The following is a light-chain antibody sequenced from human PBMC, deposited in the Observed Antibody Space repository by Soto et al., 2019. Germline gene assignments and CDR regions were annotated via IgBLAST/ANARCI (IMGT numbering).Light chain of an antibody. CDR1: QNVYNN. V-gene: IGKV3-15*01. J-gene: IGKJ4*01. Sequence: EIVRTQSPATLSVSPGERATLSCRANQNVYNNLAWYQQKPGQAPRLLIYHASSRATGNPARFSGSGSGTDFNLTISSLQSQDFAVYYCQQHNNWPLTFGGGTKVEIK. CDR3: QQHNNWPLT. CDR2: HAS.